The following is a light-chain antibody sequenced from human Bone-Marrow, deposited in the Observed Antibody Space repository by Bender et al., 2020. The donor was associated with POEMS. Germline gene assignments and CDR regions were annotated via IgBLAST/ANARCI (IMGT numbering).Light chain of an antibody. V-gene: IGLV1-44*01. J-gene: IGLJ1*01. CDR2: TNN. CDR1: GSNIGGYP. Sequence: QSVLTQPPSVSGTPGQRVTISCSGSGSNIGGYPVNWYQQLPGTAPRLLIYTNNERPSGVPDRFSGSKSGTSASLAITGLQSEDEGDYYCAAWDDSPSGYVLGTGTTVTVL. CDR3: AAWDDSPSGYV.